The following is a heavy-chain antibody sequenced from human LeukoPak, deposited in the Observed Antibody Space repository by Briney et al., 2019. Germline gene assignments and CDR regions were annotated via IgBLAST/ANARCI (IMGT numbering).Heavy chain of an antibody. V-gene: IGHV3-30*02. D-gene: IGHD6-6*01. J-gene: IGHJ4*02. Sequence: GGSLRLSRVTSGFTLSSNGMHWVRQAPGKGLEWVAFIQNDGNNKKYADSVKGRFTISRDNSKNTLYLQMNSLRAEDTAVYYCARDWGTSSLYLVNWGQGTLVTVSA. CDR1: GFTLSSNG. CDR3: ARDWGTSSLYLVN. CDR2: IQNDGNNK.